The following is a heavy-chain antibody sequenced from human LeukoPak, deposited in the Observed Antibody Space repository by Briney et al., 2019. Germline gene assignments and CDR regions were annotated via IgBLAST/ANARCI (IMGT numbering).Heavy chain of an antibody. CDR3: AAGFLTGSSWYYYRMDV. V-gene: IGHV1-58*01. D-gene: IGHD6-13*01. CDR2: IVVGSGNT. Sequence: GASVKVSCKASGFTFTSSAVQWVRQARGQRLEWIGWIVVGSGNTNYAQKFQERVTITRDMSTSTAYMELSSLRSEDTAVYYCAAGFLTGSSWYYYRMDVWGKGTTVTVSS. CDR1: GFTFTSSA. J-gene: IGHJ6*04.